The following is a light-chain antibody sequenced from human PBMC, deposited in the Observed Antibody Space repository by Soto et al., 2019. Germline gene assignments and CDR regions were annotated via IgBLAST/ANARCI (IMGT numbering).Light chain of an antibody. V-gene: IGLV4-69*01. J-gene: IGLJ3*02. CDR1: SGHSSNA. CDR3: QTWGTGIVX. Sequence: QPVLTQSPSASASLGASVTVTCTLSSGHSSNAVAWHQQQPEKGPRYLMRLNSDGSHSKGDGIPDRFTGSSSGADRYLTISSLQSEDEADYYCQTWGTGIVXXGGGTKLTVL. CDR2: LNSDGSH.